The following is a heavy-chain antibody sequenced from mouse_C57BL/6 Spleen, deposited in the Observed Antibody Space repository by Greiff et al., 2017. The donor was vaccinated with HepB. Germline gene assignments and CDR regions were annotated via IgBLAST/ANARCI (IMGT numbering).Heavy chain of an antibody. CDR2: INPSNGGT. Sequence: QVQLQQPGTELVKPGASVKLSCKASGYTFTSYWMHWVKQRPGQGLEWIGNINPSNGGTNYNEKFKSKATLTVDKSSSTAYMQLSSLTSEDSAVYYCAYYGSSYGNYYAMDYWGQGTSVTVSS. D-gene: IGHD1-1*01. CDR3: AYYGSSYGNYYAMDY. V-gene: IGHV1-53*01. J-gene: IGHJ4*01. CDR1: GYTFTSYW.